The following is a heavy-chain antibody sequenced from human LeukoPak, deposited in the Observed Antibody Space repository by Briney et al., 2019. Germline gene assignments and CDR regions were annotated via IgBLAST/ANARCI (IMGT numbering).Heavy chain of an antibody. Sequence: SSVKVSCKSSGDTHASYPINGLRQVPSHGPEGMGGILPIFCTSNYAEKFQARVTITAAESTSTVWMEVRSLKSEDTAVYYCARGPKIVVSGTTFAAYKWFDPWGQGTLLTVSS. V-gene: IGHV1-69*01. CDR1: GDTHASYP. D-gene: IGHD1-1*01. CDR3: ARGPKIVVSGTTFAAYKWFDP. CDR2: ILPIFCTS. J-gene: IGHJ5*02.